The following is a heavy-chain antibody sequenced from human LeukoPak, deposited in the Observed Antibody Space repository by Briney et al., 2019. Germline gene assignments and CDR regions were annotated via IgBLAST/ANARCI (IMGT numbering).Heavy chain of an antibody. D-gene: IGHD2-2*01. V-gene: IGHV1-69*06. CDR2: IIPIFGTA. CDR3: ARLNSTSWYNWFDP. CDR1: VGTFRSYA. Sequence: SVKVSCKASVGTFRSYAISWVRQAPGQGLEWMGGIIPIFGTANYAQKFQGRVTITADKSTSTAYMELSSLRSEDTAVYYCARLNSTSWYNWFDPWGQGTLVTVSS. J-gene: IGHJ5*02.